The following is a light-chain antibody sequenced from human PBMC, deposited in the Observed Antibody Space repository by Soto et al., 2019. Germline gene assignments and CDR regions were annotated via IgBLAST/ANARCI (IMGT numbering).Light chain of an antibody. J-gene: IGKJ3*01. CDR1: QDISTY. V-gene: IGKV1-39*01. CDR3: LQSYNFTFT. CDR2: AAS. Sequence: DIQITQSPSSLSTSVGDTITLIFPGSQDISTYLNWFQQKPGKAPKLLIYAASTLRSGVPSRFSGGESGTEFTLTISSLQPEDFATYFCLQSYNFTFTFGPG.